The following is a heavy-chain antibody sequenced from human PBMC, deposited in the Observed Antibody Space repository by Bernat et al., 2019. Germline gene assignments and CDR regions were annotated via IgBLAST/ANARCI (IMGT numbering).Heavy chain of an antibody. V-gene: IGHV3-30*18. Sequence: QVHLVESGGGVVQPGRSLRLSCAASGFTFSYYGMHWVRQAPGKGLEWVSFMSYDGSTQYADSVKGRFTISRDSSKNTLYLQLNSLRAEDTAMYYCAKDRRIAASLDSCGQGTLVTVSS. CDR3: AKDRRIAASLDS. CDR1: GFTFSYYG. D-gene: IGHD6-25*01. J-gene: IGHJ4*02. CDR2: MSYDGSTQ.